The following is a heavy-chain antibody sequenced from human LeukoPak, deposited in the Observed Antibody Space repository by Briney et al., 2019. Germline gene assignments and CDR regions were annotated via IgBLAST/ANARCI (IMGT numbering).Heavy chain of an antibody. J-gene: IGHJ4*02. CDR2: MNPNSGNT. Sequence: VASVKVSCKASGYTFTSYDINWVRQATGQGLEWMGWMNPNSGNTGYAQKFQGRVTMTRNTSISTAYMELSSLRSEDTAVYYCARGDLGRAGIDYWGQGTLVTVSS. CDR3: ARGDLGRAGIDY. V-gene: IGHV1-8*01. CDR1: GYTFTSYD.